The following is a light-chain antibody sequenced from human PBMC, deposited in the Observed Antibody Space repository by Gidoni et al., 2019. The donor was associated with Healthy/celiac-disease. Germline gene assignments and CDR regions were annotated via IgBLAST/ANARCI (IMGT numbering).Light chain of an antibody. V-gene: IGKV3-11*01. CDR3: QQRSNWPPWT. J-gene: IGKJ1*01. CDR1: QSVISY. Sequence: EIVLTQSPATLSLSPGERATLSCRASQSVISYLAWYQQKPGQAPRLLIYDASNRATGIPARFSGSGSGTDFTLTISSLEPEDFAVYYCQQRSNWPPWTFXQXTKVEIK. CDR2: DAS.